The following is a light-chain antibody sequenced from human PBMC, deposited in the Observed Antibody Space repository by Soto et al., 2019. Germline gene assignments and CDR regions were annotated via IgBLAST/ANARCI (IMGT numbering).Light chain of an antibody. J-gene: IGLJ2*01. Sequence: QSVLTQPPSVSGAPGQRVTISCTGSSSNIGAGYDVHWYQQLPGTAPKLLISGNTNRPSGVPDRFSGSKSGTPASLAITGLQAEDEADYYCQSYDGRVSNVVFGGGTQLTVL. V-gene: IGLV1-40*01. CDR3: QSYDGRVSNVV. CDR1: SSNIGAGYD. CDR2: GNT.